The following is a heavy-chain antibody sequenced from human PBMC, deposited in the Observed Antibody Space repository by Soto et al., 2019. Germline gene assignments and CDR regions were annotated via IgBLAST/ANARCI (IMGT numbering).Heavy chain of an antibody. CDR2: INPNSGGT. D-gene: IGHD2-15*01. V-gene: IGHV1-2*02. CDR3: ARDRFVVVAATQVWFDP. Sequence: ASVKVSCKASGYTFTGYYMHGVRQAPGQGLEWMGWINPNSGGTNYAQKFQGRVTMTRDTSISTAYMELSRLRSDDTAVYYCARDRFVVVAATQVWFDPCVQGTLVTVCS. J-gene: IGHJ5*02. CDR1: GYTFTGYY.